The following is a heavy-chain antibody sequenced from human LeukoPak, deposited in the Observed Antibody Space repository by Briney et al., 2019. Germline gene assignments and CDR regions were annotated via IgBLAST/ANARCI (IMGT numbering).Heavy chain of an antibody. V-gene: IGHV3-7*01. CDR3: ASTFPYCSAGSCAL. D-gene: IGHD2-15*01. CDR2: IDQGGSHG. CDR1: GLTFSNSW. Sequence: PGGSLRLSCVASGLTFSNSWMTWVRQAPGQGLEWVGNIDQGGSHGNYVDSVKGRFTISRDNAKNSLYLQMDSLRAEDTAIYYCASTFPYCSAGSCALGGQGTRVIVSA. J-gene: IGHJ4*02.